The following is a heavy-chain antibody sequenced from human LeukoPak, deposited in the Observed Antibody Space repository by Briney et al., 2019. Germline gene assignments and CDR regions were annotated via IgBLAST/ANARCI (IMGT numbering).Heavy chain of an antibody. J-gene: IGHJ4*02. Sequence: QPGGSLRLSCAASVFTLSSDGMSWVRQAPGKGLEWVSALSGSGSTTYYADSVKGRFTISRDNSKNTLFLEMNSLRVEDTAVYYCAKAGYTSSWPLDYWGQGTQVTVSS. V-gene: IGHV3-23*01. CDR3: AKAGYTSSWPLDY. CDR1: VFTLSSDG. D-gene: IGHD6-13*01. CDR2: LSGSGSTT.